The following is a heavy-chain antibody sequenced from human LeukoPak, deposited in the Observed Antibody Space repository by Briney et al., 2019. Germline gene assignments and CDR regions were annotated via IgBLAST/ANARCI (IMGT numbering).Heavy chain of an antibody. D-gene: IGHD5-24*01. J-gene: IGHJ4*03. V-gene: IGHV4-34*01. CDR1: GGSFSRYY. CDR3: ARGATISETGYFDF. CDR2: IDHRGDT. Sequence: SETLSLACAVYGGSFSRYYWSWIRQSPGKGLEWIAEIDHRGDTNYNPSVKSRVTISVDTSKNQFSLKVRSLSAADTAVYYCARGATISETGYFDFWGQGTPVTVSS.